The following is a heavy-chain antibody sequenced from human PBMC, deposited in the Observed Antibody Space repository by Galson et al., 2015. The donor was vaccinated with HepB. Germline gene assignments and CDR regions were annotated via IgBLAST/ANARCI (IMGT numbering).Heavy chain of an antibody. CDR2: INPSAGTT. V-gene: IGHV1-46*01. Sequence: SVQVSCKASGYTFINYYLHWVRLAPRQGFEWMGRINPSAGTTSYAQKFQRRVTMTRATPSSTVYMALRRLRSADTAVYYCARDEGGGPLCSGGRCDNSYHYYYGLDVWGPGTTVTVSS. J-gene: IGHJ6*01. D-gene: IGHD2-15*01. CDR3: ARDEGGGPLCSGGRCDNSYHYYYGLDV. CDR1: GYTFINYY.